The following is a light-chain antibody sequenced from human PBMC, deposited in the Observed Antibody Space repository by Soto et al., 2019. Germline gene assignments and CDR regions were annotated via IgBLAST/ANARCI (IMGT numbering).Light chain of an antibody. V-gene: IGKV3-20*01. J-gene: IGKJ2*03. CDR3: QQYGSSPMYS. Sequence: EIVLTQSPGTLSLSPGERATLSCRASQSVSSSYLAWYQQKPGQAPRLLIYGASSRATGIPDRFSGSGSGTDFTLTISRLESEDFAVYYCQQYGSSPMYSLGQGTKV. CDR2: GAS. CDR1: QSVSSSY.